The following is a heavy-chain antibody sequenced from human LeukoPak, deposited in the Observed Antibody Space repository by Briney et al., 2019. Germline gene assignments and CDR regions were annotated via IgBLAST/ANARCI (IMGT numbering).Heavy chain of an antibody. J-gene: IGHJ4*02. V-gene: IGHV3-23*01. CDR3: ARSAVGTSCCTAVDY. D-gene: IGHD1-26*01. CDR2: ISTSGDRT. Sequence: GGSLRLSCAASGFSFSRYAMNWVRQAPGKGLEWVSGISTSGDRTYYADSVKGRFTISRDNSKNTLYLQMNSLRAEDTAEYYCARSAVGTSCCTAVDYWGQGTLVTVSS. CDR1: GFSFSRYA.